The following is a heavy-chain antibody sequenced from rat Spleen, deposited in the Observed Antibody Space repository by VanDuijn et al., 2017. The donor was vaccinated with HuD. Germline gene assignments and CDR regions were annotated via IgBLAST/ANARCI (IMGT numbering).Heavy chain of an antibody. D-gene: IGHD1-6*01. Sequence: EVQLVESGGCLVQPGRSLKISCAASGFTFSSFAMAWVRQAPKKSLEWVAYITYDGGNTYYRDSVKGRFTLSRDNAKSTLYLQMDSLRSEDTATYYCTTGPYTTDLYFDYWGQGVMVTVSS. V-gene: IGHV5-20*01. CDR2: ITYDGGNT. CDR3: TTGPYTTDLYFDY. CDR1: GFTFSSFA. J-gene: IGHJ2*01.